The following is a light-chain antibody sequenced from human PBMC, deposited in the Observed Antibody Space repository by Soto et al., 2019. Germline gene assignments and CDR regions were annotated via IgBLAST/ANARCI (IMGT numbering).Light chain of an antibody. CDR3: QQAHSFPYT. Sequence: DIQMTQSPSSVSASVGDRVTITCRARQGISWWLAWYQQKPGKAPNLVIYVASNLQSGVPSRFSGSGSGTDFSLTISSLQPEDFATYYCQQAHSFPYTFGQGTKLEIK. CDR1: QGISWW. V-gene: IGKV1D-12*01. CDR2: VAS. J-gene: IGKJ2*01.